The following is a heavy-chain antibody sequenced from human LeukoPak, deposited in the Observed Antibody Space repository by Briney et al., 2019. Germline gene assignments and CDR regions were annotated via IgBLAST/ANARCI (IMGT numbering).Heavy chain of an antibody. D-gene: IGHD5-18*01. Sequence: GGSLRLSCAASGFTFSSYGMHWVRQAPGKGLEWVAVISYDGSNKYYADSAKGRFTISRDNSKNTLCLQMNSLRAEDTAVYYCARLNTARDDYWGQGTLVTVS. CDR2: ISYDGSNK. J-gene: IGHJ4*02. CDR3: ARLNTARDDY. CDR1: GFTFSSYG. V-gene: IGHV3-30*03.